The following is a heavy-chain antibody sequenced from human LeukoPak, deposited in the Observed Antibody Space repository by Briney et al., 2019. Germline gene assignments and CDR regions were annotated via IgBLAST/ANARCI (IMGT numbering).Heavy chain of an antibody. CDR2: INPKSGNT. CDR1: GYTFTSYD. V-gene: IGHV1-8*03. Sequence: ASVKVSCKASGYTFTSYDINWVRQATGQGPEWLGWINPKSGNTGYAPKFQGRVTFSRNTSISTVYLDMGSLTSEDTAVYFCARGGRYYDSSIDVYFDYHFMQDWGQGTTVTVFS. CDR3: ARGGRYYDSSIDVYFDYHFMQD. J-gene: IGHJ6*03. D-gene: IGHD3-9*01.